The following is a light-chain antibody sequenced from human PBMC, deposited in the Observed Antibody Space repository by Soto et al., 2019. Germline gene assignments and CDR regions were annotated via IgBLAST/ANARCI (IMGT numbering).Light chain of an antibody. CDR2: DAS. CDR3: QQFSSYPLT. V-gene: IGKV3-20*01. CDR1: QTVRNNY. Sequence: EIVLTQSPDTLSLSSGERVTLSRRASQTVRNNYLAWYQQKPGQAPRLLIYDASSRATGIPDRFSGGGSGTDFTLTISRLEPEDFAVYYCQQFSSYPLTFGGGTKVDIK. J-gene: IGKJ4*01.